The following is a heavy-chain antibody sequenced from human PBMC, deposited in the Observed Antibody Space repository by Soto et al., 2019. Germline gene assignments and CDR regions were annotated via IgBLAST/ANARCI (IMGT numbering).Heavy chain of an antibody. V-gene: IGHV1-46*03. CDR2: INPSGGST. CDR1: GYTFTSYG. D-gene: IGHD2-15*01. J-gene: IGHJ4*02. CDR3: VRLYCRGGSCDSIDY. Sequence: ASAKVSCKASGYTFTSYGISWVRQAPGQGLEWMGIINPSGGSTSYAQKCQGRVTMTRDTSTSTVYMELSSLRSEDTAVYYCVRLYCRGGSCDSIDYWGQGTLVTVSS.